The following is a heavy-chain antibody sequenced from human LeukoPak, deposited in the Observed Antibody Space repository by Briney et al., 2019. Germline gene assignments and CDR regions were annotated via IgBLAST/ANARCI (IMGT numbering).Heavy chain of an antibody. CDR2: IYYSGST. CDR1: GGSISSYY. Sequence: SETLSLTCTVSGGSISSYYWSWVRQPPGKGLEWIGYIYYSGSTNYNPSLKSRVTISVDTSKNQFSLKLSSVTAADTAVYYCARHEDVGYYDSSGYYGALNAFDIWGQGTMVTVS. CDR3: ARHEDVGYYDSSGYYGALNAFDI. J-gene: IGHJ3*02. V-gene: IGHV4-59*08. D-gene: IGHD3-22*01.